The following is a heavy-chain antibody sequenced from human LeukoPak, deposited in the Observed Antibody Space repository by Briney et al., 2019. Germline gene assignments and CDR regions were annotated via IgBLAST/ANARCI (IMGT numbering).Heavy chain of an antibody. CDR1: GGTFSSYA. CDR2: IIPILGIA. V-gene: IGHV1-69*04. Sequence: SVKVSCKASGGTFSSYAISWVRQAPGQGLEWMGRIIPILGIANYAQKFQGRVTITADKSTSTAYMELSSLRSEDTAVYYCAGPRVVAAPGAFDIWGQGTMVTVSS. CDR3: AGPRVVAAPGAFDI. J-gene: IGHJ3*02. D-gene: IGHD2-15*01.